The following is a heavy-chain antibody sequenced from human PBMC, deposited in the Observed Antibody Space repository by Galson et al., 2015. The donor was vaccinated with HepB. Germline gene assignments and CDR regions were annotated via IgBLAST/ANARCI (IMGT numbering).Heavy chain of an antibody. CDR2: IYPGDSDT. Sequence: QSGAEVKKPGESLKISCKGSGYSFTSYWIGWVRQMPGKGLEWMGIIYPGDSDTRYSPSFQGQVTISADKSISTAYLQWSSLKASDTATYYCAVPGVVPAATYYYYGMDVWGQGTTVTVSS. CDR3: AVPGVVPAATYYYYGMDV. J-gene: IGHJ6*02. D-gene: IGHD2-2*01. CDR1: GYSFTSYW. V-gene: IGHV5-51*01.